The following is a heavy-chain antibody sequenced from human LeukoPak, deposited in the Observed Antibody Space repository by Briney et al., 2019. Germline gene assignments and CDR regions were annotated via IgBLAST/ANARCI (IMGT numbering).Heavy chain of an antibody. D-gene: IGHD2-2*01. CDR3: ARGGRYCSSTSCYSKFEY. V-gene: IGHV3-9*03. CDR1: GFTFDEYA. J-gene: IGHJ4*02. Sequence: GGSLRLSCAASGFTFDEYAMHWVRQGPGKGLEWLSGINWNSEIIGYADSVRGRFTISRDNAKSSLYLQMNSLRAEDMALYFCARGGRYCSSTSCYSKFEYWGQGSLVTVSS. CDR2: INWNSEII.